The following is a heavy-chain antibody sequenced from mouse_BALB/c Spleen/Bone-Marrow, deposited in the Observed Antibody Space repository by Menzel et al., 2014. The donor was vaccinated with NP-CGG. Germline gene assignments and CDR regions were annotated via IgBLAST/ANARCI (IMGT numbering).Heavy chain of an antibody. CDR3: ARSGENYDGAWFAY. Sequence: VHVKQSGAELVKPGASVKLSCTASGFNIKDTYIHWVKQRPEQGLEYIGRINPVNGNTKYDPKFQGKATITADTSSNTAYLQLSSLTSEDTAVYYCARSGENYDGAWFAYWGQGTLVTVSA. CDR1: GFNIKDTY. D-gene: IGHD2-4*01. J-gene: IGHJ3*01. V-gene: IGHV14-3*02. CDR2: INPVNGNT.